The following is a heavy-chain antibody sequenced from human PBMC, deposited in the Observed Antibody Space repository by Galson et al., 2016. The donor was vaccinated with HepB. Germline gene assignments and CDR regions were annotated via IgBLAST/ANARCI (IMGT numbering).Heavy chain of an antibody. J-gene: IGHJ3*01. D-gene: IGHD3/OR15-3a*01. V-gene: IGHV4-59*11. CDR1: GGSISGHY. CDR2: ISLRGSGST. Sequence: SETLSLTCTVSGGSISGHYWSWIRQPPGKGLEWIGFISLRGSGSTSYNPSLKSRVTISGDTTKNQISLRLRPVIAADTAVYYCASHDYWNDNHDSFDVWGQGTMVTASS. CDR3: ASHDYWNDNHDSFDV.